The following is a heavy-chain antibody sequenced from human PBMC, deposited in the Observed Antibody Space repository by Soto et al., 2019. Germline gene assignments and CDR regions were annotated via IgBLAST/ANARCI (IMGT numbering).Heavy chain of an antibody. CDR3: CRAVERKRYCLFY. CDR2: INPGSVTR. CDR1: GLTFTTYN. V-gene: IGHV3-48*01. Sequence: EVQLVESGGGLVQPGGSLRLSCAVSGLTFTTYNFNWVRQAPGKGLEWISFINPGSVTRHYADSVKGRFNISRDNAKNSVYLQMDRPTGADPGFYLFCRAVERKRYCLFYWGQGTLVTVSS. J-gene: IGHJ4*02. D-gene: IGHD3-9*01.